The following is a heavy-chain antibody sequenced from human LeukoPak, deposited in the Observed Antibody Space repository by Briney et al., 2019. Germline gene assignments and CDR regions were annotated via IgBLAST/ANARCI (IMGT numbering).Heavy chain of an antibody. V-gene: IGHV4-59*04. CDR3: ARYGSGSYSYYYYYYMDV. Sequence: SETLSLTCTVSGGSISSYYWSWIRQPPGKGLEWIGYIYYSGSTYYNPSLKSRVTISVDTSKNQFSLKLSSVTAADTAVYYCARYGSGSYSYYYYYYMDVWGKGTTVTVSS. CDR1: GGSISSYY. J-gene: IGHJ6*03. CDR2: IYYSGST. D-gene: IGHD3-10*01.